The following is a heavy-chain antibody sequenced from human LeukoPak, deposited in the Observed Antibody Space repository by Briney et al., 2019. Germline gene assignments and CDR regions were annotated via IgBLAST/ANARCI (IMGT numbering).Heavy chain of an antibody. D-gene: IGHD5-24*01. CDR1: GFTFDNYA. J-gene: IGHJ4*02. CDR3: ARVRPGRDGYNYFDY. Sequence: GGSLRLSCAASGFTFDNYAMSWGRQAPGKGLEWVSDINWNGGSTGCADFVKGRFTISRDNAKNSLYLQMNSLRAEDTALYHCARVRPGRDGYNYFDYWGQGTLVTVSS. V-gene: IGHV3-20*01. CDR2: INWNGGST.